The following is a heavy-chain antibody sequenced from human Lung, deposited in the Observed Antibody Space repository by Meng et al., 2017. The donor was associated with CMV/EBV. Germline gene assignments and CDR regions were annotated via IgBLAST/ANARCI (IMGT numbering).Heavy chain of an antibody. CDR3: ARSVGCSSTYCYPYTSSWYPDY. J-gene: IGHJ4*02. D-gene: IGHD6-13*01. CDR1: GGSINSVGYY. V-gene: IGHV4-31*03. CDR2: IYYSGGT. Sequence: SETLSLXCTVSGGSINSVGYYWTWIRQRPGKGLEWIGYIYYSGGTNYNPTLQSRVTISVDTSKNQFSRKLSSVTAADTAMYYCARSVGCSSTYCYPYTSSWYPDYWGQGXLVTVSS.